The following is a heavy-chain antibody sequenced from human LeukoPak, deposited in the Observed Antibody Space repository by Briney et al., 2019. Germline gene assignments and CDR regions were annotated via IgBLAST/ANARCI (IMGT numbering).Heavy chain of an antibody. V-gene: IGHV3-48*04. D-gene: IGHD1-7*01. Sequence: GGSLRLSCAASGFNFRTYSMKWIRQAPGKGLGWISYISGSSSTLYHADSVKGRFTISRDNANNSLFLQMNGLRAEDSAIYYCTRGELIGTVFDYWGQGALVTVSS. J-gene: IGHJ4*02. CDR3: TRGELIGTVFDY. CDR2: ISGSSSTL. CDR1: GFNFRTYS.